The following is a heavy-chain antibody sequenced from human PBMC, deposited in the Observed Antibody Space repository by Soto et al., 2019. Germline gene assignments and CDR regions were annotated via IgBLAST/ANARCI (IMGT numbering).Heavy chain of an antibody. CDR1: GFTFSSYG. Sequence: GGSLRLSCAASGFTFSSYGMHWVRQAPGKGLEWVAVIWYDGSNKYYADSVKGRFTISRDNSKNTLYLQMNSLRAEDTAVYYCARGRRIFHRVATITPRYFDYWGQGTLVTVSS. J-gene: IGHJ4*02. CDR2: IWYDGSNK. V-gene: IGHV3-33*01. CDR3: ARGRRIFHRVATITPRYFDY. D-gene: IGHD5-12*01.